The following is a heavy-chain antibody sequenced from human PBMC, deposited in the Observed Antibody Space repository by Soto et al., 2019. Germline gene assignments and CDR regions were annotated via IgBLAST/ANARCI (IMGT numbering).Heavy chain of an antibody. J-gene: IGHJ5*02. D-gene: IGHD6-13*01. CDR2: ISGFGGSA. CDR3: AKESAYSSSWYNWFDP. V-gene: IGHV3-23*01. CDR1: GFIFSSYA. Sequence: EVQLLESGGGLAQPGGSLGLSCATSGFIFSSYAISWVRQAPGNGLEWVSTISGFGGSAYSADSVKGRFTISRDNSKNTLYLQMNSLRAEDTAVYYCAKESAYSSSWYNWFDPWGQGTLVTVSS.